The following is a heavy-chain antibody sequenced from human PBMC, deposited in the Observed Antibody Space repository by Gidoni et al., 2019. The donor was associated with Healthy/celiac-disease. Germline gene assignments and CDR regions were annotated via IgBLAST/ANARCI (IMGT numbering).Heavy chain of an antibody. CDR2: IWYDGSNK. CDR3: ARDPQPYSSGSPLDY. D-gene: IGHD6-19*01. V-gene: IGHV3-33*01. CDR1: GFTFSSYG. Sequence: QVPLVESGGGVVQPGRSLRLSCAASGFTFSSYGMHWVRQAPGKGLEWVAVIWYDGSNKYYADSVKGRFTISRDNSKNTLYLQMNSLRAEDTAVYYCARDPQPYSSGSPLDYWGQGTLVTVSS. J-gene: IGHJ4*02.